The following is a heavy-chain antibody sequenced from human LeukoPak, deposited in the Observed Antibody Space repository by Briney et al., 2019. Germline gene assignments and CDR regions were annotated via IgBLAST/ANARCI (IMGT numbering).Heavy chain of an antibody. J-gene: IGHJ6*03. D-gene: IGHD3-10*01. CDR2: INHIGRT. V-gene: IGHV4-34*01. CDR1: GGSFSGYY. CDR3: ARVDYYGSGSYYTRGYYMDV. Sequence: SETLSLTCAVYGGSFSGYYWTWIRQLPGKGLEWIGEINHIGRTNYNPSLKSRVTISVDTSKNQFSLKLSSVTAADTAVYYCARVDYYGSGSYYTRGYYMDVWGKGTTVTVSS.